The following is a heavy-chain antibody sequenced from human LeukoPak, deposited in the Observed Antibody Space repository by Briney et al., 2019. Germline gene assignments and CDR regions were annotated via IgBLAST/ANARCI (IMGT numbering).Heavy chain of an antibody. CDR1: GYSISSGYY. CDR3: ARHAYCSGGSCPDF. J-gene: IGHJ4*02. V-gene: IGHV4-38-2*01. CDR2: VFRSGST. D-gene: IGHD2-15*01. Sequence: SETLSLTCAVSGYSISSGYYWGWIRQPPGKGLEWIGRVFRSGSTHYHPSLKSRVTISGDTSKNQFSLKLSSVTAADTAVYYCARHAYCSGGSCPDFWGQGTLVTVSS.